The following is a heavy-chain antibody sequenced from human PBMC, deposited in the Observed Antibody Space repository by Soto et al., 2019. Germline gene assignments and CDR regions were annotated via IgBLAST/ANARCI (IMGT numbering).Heavy chain of an antibody. CDR1: GGSISSYY. V-gene: IGHV4-59*01. J-gene: IGHJ6*02. Sequence: SETLSLTCTVSGGSISSYYWSWIRQPPGKGLERIGYIYYSGSTNYNPSLKSRVTISVDTSKNQFSLKLSSVTAADTAVYYCARGVTIFGVVIKGYGMDVWGQGTTVT. CDR2: IYYSGST. CDR3: ARGVTIFGVVIKGYGMDV. D-gene: IGHD3-3*01.